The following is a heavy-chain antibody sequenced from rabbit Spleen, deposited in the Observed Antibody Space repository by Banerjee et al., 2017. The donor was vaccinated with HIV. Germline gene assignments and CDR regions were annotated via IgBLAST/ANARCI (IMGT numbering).Heavy chain of an antibody. J-gene: IGHJ4*01. CDR1: GVSLNDKDV. CDR2: INIVTGKS. Sequence: EQLEESGGGLVKPAGSLTLTCKASGVSLNDKDVMCWVRQAPGKGLEWIACINIVTGKSVYASWAKGRFTISKTSSTTVTLQMTSLTAADTATYFCARDSGSNPYIDVYFNLWGPGTLVTVS. V-gene: IGHV1S45*01. CDR3: ARDSGSNPYIDVYFNL. D-gene: IGHD4-2*01.